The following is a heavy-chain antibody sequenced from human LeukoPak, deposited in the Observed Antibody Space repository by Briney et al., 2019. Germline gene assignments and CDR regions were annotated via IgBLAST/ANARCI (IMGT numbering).Heavy chain of an antibody. CDR2: IYPGDSDT. Sequence: GESLKISCKGSGYSFTSYWIGWVRQMPGKGLEWMGIIYPGDSDTRYSPSFQGQVTISADKSISTAYLQWSSLKASDTAMYYCARQAQWLVLGWYFDLWGRGTLVTVSS. CDR3: ARQAQWLVLGWYFDL. J-gene: IGHJ2*01. CDR1: GYSFTSYW. V-gene: IGHV5-51*01. D-gene: IGHD6-19*01.